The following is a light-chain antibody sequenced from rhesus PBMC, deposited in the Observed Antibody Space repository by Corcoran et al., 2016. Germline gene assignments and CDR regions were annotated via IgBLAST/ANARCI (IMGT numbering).Light chain of an antibody. CDR1: QGISSW. Sequence: DIQMTQSPSSLSASVGDRVNITCRASQGISSWLAWYQQKPGKTPKLLNYKASSLQSGVPSRFSGSGSWTDFTLTISSRQPEDFATYYCQQYNSAPFTFGPGTKLDIK. J-gene: IGKJ3*01. CDR2: KAS. CDR3: QQYNSAPFT. V-gene: IGKV1-21*01.